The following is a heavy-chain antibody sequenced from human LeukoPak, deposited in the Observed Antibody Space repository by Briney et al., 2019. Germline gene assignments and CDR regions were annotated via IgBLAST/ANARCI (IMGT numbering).Heavy chain of an antibody. V-gene: IGHV1-69*06. D-gene: IGHD6-19*01. CDR1: GGTFSSYA. Sequence: VSCKAAGGTFSSYAISWVRQAPGQGLEWMGGISPIFGTANYAQKFQGRVTITADKSTSTAYMELSSLRSADTAVYYCARDPGDEYASGWYPPGSDPWGQGTLVTVSS. J-gene: IGHJ5*02. CDR3: ARDPGDEYASGWYPPGSDP. CDR2: ISPIFGTA.